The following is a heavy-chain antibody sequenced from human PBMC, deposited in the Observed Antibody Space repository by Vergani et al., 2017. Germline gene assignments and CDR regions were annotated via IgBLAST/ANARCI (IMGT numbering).Heavy chain of an antibody. Sequence: QVQLQESGPGLLKPSETLTLTCDVSDSSIMTNPYWGWFRQSPGKGLEWIGCIHHSGDTHYNSSLKSRVSISIVSSSKFSLSLTAVTAADTAIYYCARHRGSGGFFPSSYFYGMDVWGHGNTVTVTS. V-gene: IGHV4-38-2*01. CDR3: ARHRGSGGFFPSSYFYGMDV. CDR2: IHHSGDT. D-gene: IGHD3-10*01. CDR1: DSSIMTNPY. J-gene: IGHJ6*02.